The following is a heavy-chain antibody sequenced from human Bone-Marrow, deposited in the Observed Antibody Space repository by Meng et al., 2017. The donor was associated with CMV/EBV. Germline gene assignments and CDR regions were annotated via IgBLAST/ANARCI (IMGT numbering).Heavy chain of an antibody. CDR2: IYYSGST. Sequence: SETLSLTCTVSGGSISSYYWSWIRQPPGKGLEWIEYIYYSGSTNYNPSLKSRVTISVDTSKNQFSLKLSSVTAADTAVYYCARVRCSSTSCYTLDYWGQGTLVTVSS. V-gene: IGHV4-59*01. J-gene: IGHJ4*02. CDR1: GGSISSYY. D-gene: IGHD2-2*02. CDR3: ARVRCSSTSCYTLDY.